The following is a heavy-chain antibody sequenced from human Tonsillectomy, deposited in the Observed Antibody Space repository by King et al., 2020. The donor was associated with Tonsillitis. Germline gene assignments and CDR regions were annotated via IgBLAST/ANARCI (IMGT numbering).Heavy chain of an antibody. D-gene: IGHD4-17*01. CDR1: GYSFTKYW. CDR2: IYPGDSDT. J-gene: IGHJ2*01. CDR3: ARHPAPTVIYNWYFDL. Sequence: QLVQSGAEVKKAGESLKISCKGSGYSFTKYWIVWVRQMPGKGLEWMGIIYPGDSDTRHSPSFQGQVTISADKSISTAYLQWNSLKASDTAMYYCARHPAPTVIYNWYFDLWGRGTLVTVS. V-gene: IGHV5-51*01.